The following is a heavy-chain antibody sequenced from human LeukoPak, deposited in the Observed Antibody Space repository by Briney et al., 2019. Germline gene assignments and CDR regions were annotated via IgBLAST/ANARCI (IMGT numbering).Heavy chain of an antibody. CDR1: GFTFSSYA. D-gene: IGHD6-19*01. CDR2: INTDGSVT. CDR3: ARGSTLSSGWIFHY. Sequence: GGSLRLSCSASGFTFSSYAMHWVRQAPGKGLEWVSHINTDGSVTTYAASVTGRFTISRDNAMDTLHLQMNSLRAEDTAVYYCARGSTLSSGWIFHYWGQGTLVTVSS. V-gene: IGHV3-74*01. J-gene: IGHJ4*02.